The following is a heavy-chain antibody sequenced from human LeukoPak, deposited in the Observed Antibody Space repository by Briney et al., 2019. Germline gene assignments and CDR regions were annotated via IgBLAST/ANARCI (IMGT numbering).Heavy chain of an antibody. CDR1: GGSISSSSYY. Sequence: SETLSLTRTVSGGSISSSSYYWGWIRQPPGKGLEWIGSIYYSGSTYYNPSLKSRVTISVDTSKNQFSLKLSSVTAADTAVYYCARDKSSAGYCSSTSCPSYMDVWGKGTTVTVSS. CDR2: IYYSGST. V-gene: IGHV4-39*07. J-gene: IGHJ6*03. D-gene: IGHD2-2*03. CDR3: ARDKSSAGYCSSTSCPSYMDV.